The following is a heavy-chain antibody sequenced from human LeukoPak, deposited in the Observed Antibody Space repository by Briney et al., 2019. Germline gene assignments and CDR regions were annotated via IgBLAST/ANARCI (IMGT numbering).Heavy chain of an antibody. D-gene: IGHD3-3*01. CDR2: IYYSGST. CDR3: ARDEYDFWSGYRIDP. V-gene: IGHV4-59*12. J-gene: IGHJ5*02. Sequence: GSLRLSCAASGFTFSNAWMSWIRQPPGKGLEWIGYIYYSGSTNYNPSLKSRVTISVDTSKNQFSLKLSSVTAADTAVYYCARDEYDFWSGYRIDPWGQGTLVTVSS. CDR1: GFTFSNAW.